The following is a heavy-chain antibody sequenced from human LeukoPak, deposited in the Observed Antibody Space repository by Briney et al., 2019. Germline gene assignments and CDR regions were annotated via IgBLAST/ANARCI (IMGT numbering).Heavy chain of an antibody. CDR1: GFTFSSYW. CDR2: INSDGRRT. D-gene: IGHD4-17*01. CDR3: ARDPHYGDYFDY. V-gene: IGHV3-74*01. J-gene: IGHJ4*02. Sequence: GGSLRLSCAASGFTFSSYWMHWVRQAPGKGLVWVSNINSDGRRTSYADSVKGRFTISRDNAKNTLYLQMNSLRAEDTAVYYCARDPHYGDYFDYWGQGTLVTVSS.